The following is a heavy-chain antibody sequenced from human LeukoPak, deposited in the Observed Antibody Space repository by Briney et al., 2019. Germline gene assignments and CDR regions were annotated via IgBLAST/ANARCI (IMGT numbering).Heavy chain of an antibody. Sequence: GGSLRLSCAASGFTFSNHAMSWVRQAPGKGLEWVSGISGSGTDTYYADSVKGRLTISRDNSKNTLYLQMNSLRAEDTAVYYCAKGKGSSWYRYYFDYWGQGTLVTVSS. CDR3: AKGKGSSWYRYYFDY. D-gene: IGHD6-13*01. CDR2: ISGSGTDT. CDR1: GFTFSNHA. V-gene: IGHV3-23*01. J-gene: IGHJ4*02.